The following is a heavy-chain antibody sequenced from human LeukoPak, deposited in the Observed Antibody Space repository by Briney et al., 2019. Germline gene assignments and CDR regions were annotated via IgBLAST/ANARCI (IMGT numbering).Heavy chain of an antibody. CDR3: ARSYSSGRRDDAFDI. CDR1: GGSISSYY. CDR2: IYYSGST. Sequence: SETLSLTCTVSGGSISSYYWSWIRQPPGKGLEWIGYIYYSGSTNYNPSLESRVTISVDTSKNQFSLKLSSVTAADTAVYYCARSYSSGRRDDAFDIWGQGTMVTVSS. D-gene: IGHD6-19*01. V-gene: IGHV4-59*08. J-gene: IGHJ3*02.